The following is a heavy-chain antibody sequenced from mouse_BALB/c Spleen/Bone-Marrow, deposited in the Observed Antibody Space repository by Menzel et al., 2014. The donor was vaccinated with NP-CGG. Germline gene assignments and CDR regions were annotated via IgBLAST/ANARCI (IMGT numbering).Heavy chain of an antibody. Sequence: QVQLQQSGAELVKPGASVKLSCKASGYTFTSYWMHWVKQRPGQGLEWIGEINPSNGRTNYNEKFKSKATLTVDKSSSTHYMQISTLTSEDSAVYYSARPYTGPRFDSGGQGTTLTVSS. CDR1: GYTFTSYW. J-gene: IGHJ2*01. CDR2: INPSNGRT. V-gene: IGHV1S81*02. CDR3: ARPYTGPRFDS.